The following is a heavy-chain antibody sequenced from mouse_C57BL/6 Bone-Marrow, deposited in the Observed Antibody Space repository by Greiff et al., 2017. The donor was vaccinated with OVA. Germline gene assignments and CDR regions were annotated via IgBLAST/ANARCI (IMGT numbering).Heavy chain of an antibody. Sequence: QVQLQQPGAELVRPGPSVKLSCKASGYTFTSYWMHWVKQRPGQGLEWIGVIDPSDSYTNYNQKFKGKATLTVDTSSSTAYMQLSSLTSEDSAVYYCARRVITTVYYFDYWGQGTTLTVSS. CDR2: IDPSDSYT. V-gene: IGHV1-59*01. CDR1: GYTFTSYW. D-gene: IGHD1-1*01. CDR3: ARRVITTVYYFDY. J-gene: IGHJ2*01.